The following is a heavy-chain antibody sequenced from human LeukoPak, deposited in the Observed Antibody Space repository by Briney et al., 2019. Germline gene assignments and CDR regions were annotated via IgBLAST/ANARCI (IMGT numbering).Heavy chain of an antibody. Sequence: PGGSLRLSCAASGFTFSSYNMNWVRQAPGKGLEWIGQIYSRGFTEYNPSLKSRVAVSGDTTKNQFSLKLNSVTAADTAIYYCARLHPGGGDDYWGQGILVTVSS. J-gene: IGHJ4*02. D-gene: IGHD2-8*02. CDR2: IYSRGFT. CDR3: ARLHPGGGDDY. CDR1: GFTFSSYN. V-gene: IGHV4-59*04.